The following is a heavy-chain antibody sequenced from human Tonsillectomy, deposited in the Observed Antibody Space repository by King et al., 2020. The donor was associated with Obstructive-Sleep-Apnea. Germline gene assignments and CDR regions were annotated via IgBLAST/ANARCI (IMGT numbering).Heavy chain of an antibody. CDR2: ISGSGGST. Sequence: VQSGGSLRLSCAASGFTFSNYAMSWVRQAPGKGLEWVSTISGSGGSTYYADSVKGRFTISRDNSKNTLYLEMSSLRAEDTAIYYCAKEGRGSGTYFDWGQGTLVTVSS. V-gene: IGHV3-23*01. CDR3: AKEGRGSGTYFD. CDR1: GFTFSNYA. J-gene: IGHJ4*02. D-gene: IGHD1-26*01.